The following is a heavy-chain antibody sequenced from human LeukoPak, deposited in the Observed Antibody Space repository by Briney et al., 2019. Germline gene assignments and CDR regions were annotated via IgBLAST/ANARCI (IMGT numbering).Heavy chain of an antibody. CDR1: GYTFTRYG. CDR3: ARVAAAIRTYYYYGMDV. V-gene: IGHV1-18*01. Sequence: ASLKVSCKASGYTFTRYGISWGRQAPGQGLEWMGWISAYNGNTNYAQKLQGRVTMTTDTSTSTAYMELRSLRSDDTAVYYCARVAAAIRTYYYYGMDVWGQGTTVTVSS. CDR2: ISAYNGNT. J-gene: IGHJ6*02. D-gene: IGHD6-13*01.